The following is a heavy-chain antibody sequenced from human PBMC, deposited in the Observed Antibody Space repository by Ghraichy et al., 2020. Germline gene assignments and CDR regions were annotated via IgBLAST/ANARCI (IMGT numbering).Heavy chain of an antibody. J-gene: IGHJ6*02. Sequence: TLSLTCTVSSVSVSSPNYYWTWIRQPPGRELEWIASIYYSGSTNYNPSLMSRVTISLDTSKNQLSLTLTSVTASDTAVYYCARLFHYTMDVWGQGTTVTVSS. D-gene: IGHD3-10*01. V-gene: IGHV4-61*01. CDR1: SVSVSSPNYY. CDR3: ARLFHYTMDV. CDR2: IYYSGST.